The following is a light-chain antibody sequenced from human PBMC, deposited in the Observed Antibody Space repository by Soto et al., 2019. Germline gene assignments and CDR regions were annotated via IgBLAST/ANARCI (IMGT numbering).Light chain of an antibody. Sequence: DIQMTQSPSTLSGSVGDGVTITCRASQTISSWLAWYQQKPGKAPKLLIYKASTSKSGVPSRFSGSGSGTEFTLTISSLQPDDFATYYCQHYNSYSEAFGQGTKV. CDR3: QHYNSYSEA. CDR2: KAS. CDR1: QTISSW. J-gene: IGKJ1*01. V-gene: IGKV1-5*03.